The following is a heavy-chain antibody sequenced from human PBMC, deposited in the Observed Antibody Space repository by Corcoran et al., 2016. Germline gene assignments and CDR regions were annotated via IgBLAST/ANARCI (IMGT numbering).Heavy chain of an antibody. D-gene: IGHD1-26*01. CDR2: ISYDGSNK. V-gene: IGHV3-30*18. CDR3: AKGSGELLTFDY. CDR1: GFTFSSYG. Sequence: QVQLAESGGGVVQPGRSLRLSCAASGFTFSSYGMHWVRQAPGKGLEWVAVISYDGSNKYYADSVKGRFTISRDNSKNTLYLQMNSLRAEDTAVYYCAKGSGELLTFDYWGQGTLVTVSS. J-gene: IGHJ4*02.